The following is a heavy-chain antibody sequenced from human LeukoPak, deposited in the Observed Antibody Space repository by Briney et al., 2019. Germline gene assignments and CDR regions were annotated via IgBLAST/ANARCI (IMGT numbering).Heavy chain of an antibody. V-gene: IGHV4-61*02. D-gene: IGHD3-10*01. CDR2: FSISGSP. J-gene: IGHJ4*02. CDR3: ARERVREVPSLDF. Sequence: TSETLSLTCTVSGASISSTFYSWTWIRQPAGPGLELIGRFSISGSPNYNPSLKSRVNISMDTSKNQFSLRLTSVTAADTAIYFCARERVREVPSLDFWGQGTLVTVSS. CDR1: GASISSTFYS.